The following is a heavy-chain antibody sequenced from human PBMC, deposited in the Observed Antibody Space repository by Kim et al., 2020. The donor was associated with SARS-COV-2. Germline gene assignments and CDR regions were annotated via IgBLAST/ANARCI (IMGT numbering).Heavy chain of an antibody. CDR2: INHTGST. CDR3: ARRPAGLDS. CDR1: GGSFNGHY. J-gene: IGHJ4*02. D-gene: IGHD2-21*01. V-gene: IGHV4-34*01. Sequence: SETLSLTCAVYGGSFNGHYWNWFRQPPGMGLEWIGEINHTGSTKYSPSLKSRVTLSVDTSKNQFSLNLRSVTAADTAVYYCARRPAGLDSWGQGTPVTV.